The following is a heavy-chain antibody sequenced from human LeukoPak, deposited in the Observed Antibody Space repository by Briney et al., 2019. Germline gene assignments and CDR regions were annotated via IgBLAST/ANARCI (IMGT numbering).Heavy chain of an antibody. CDR3: ARDAHYGDYEPPYFDY. D-gene: IGHD4-17*01. CDR1: GFTFSSYG. V-gene: IGHV3-33*01. Sequence: RSLRLSCAASGFTFSSYGMHWVRQAPGKGLEWVAVIWYDGSNKYYADSVKGRFTISRDNSKNTLYLQTNSLRAEDTAVYYCARDAHYGDYEPPYFDYWGQGTLVTVSS. J-gene: IGHJ4*02. CDR2: IWYDGSNK.